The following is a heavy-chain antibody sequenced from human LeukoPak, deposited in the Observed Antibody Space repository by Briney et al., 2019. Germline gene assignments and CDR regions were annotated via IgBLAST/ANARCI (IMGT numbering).Heavy chain of an antibody. J-gene: IGHJ4*02. CDR2: IFYSGST. CDR1: GGSLSRYY. Sequence: SETLSLTCTVSGGSLSRYYWSWIRQPPGKGLEWIGYIFYSGSTNHSPSLKSRVTMSVDTSQNQFSLRLSSVTAADTAVYYCARRTSSNYVDSWGQGTLVTVSS. CDR3: ARRTSSNYVDS. V-gene: IGHV4-59*01. D-gene: IGHD4-11*01.